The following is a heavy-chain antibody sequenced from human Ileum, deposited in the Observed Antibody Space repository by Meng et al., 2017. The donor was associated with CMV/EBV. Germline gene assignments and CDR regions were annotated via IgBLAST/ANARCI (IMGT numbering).Heavy chain of an antibody. CDR1: GFTFSYFA. V-gene: IGHV3-23*01. CDR3: ARIYGHSAGHYNHALDV. CDR2: ISDRGDRP. Sequence: GVSLRLSCAVSGFTFSYFAMTWVRLAPGRWLEAVSSISDRGDRPYYVDYVRGRFTISRDNSRNIVYLQMNSLGARNTTIYYCARIYGHSAGHYNHALDVWGQGTTVTVSS. D-gene: IGHD1-14*01. J-gene: IGHJ6*02.